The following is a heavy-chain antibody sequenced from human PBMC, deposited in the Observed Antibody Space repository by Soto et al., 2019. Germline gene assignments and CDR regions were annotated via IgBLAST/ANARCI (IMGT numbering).Heavy chain of an antibody. CDR3: AHTTSSCWISMWVFDY. CDR2: IYWDDDK. CDR1: GFSLSTSGVG. V-gene: IGHV2-5*02. Sequence: QITLKESGPTLVKPTQTLTLTCTFSGFSLSTSGVGVGWIRQPPGKALEWLALIYWDDDKRYSPSLKSRLTITKDTSNNQVVLTMPTMDPVDTATYYWAHTTSSCWISMWVFDYWGQGTLVTVSS. J-gene: IGHJ4*02. D-gene: IGHD6-13*01.